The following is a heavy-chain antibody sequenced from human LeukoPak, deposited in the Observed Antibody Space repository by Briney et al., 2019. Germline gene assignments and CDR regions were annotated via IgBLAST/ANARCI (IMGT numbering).Heavy chain of an antibody. CDR1: GYTFTSYA. V-gene: IGHV1-3*01. Sequence: ASVKVSCKASGYTFTSYAMHWVRQAPGQRLEWMGWINAGNGNTKYSQKFQGRVTMTRDTSISTAYMELSRPRSDDTAVYYCATYWSGLRVFDYWGQGTLVTVSS. D-gene: IGHD3-3*01. CDR2: INAGNGNT. J-gene: IGHJ4*02. CDR3: ATYWSGLRVFDY.